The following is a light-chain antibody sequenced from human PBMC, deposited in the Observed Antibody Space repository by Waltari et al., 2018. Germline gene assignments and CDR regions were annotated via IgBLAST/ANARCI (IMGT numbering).Light chain of an antibody. CDR1: SSDVGSYNL. CDR3: CSYAGSDTFVV. V-gene: IGLV2-23*02. Sequence: QSALTQPASVSGSPGQSITISCTGTSSDVGSYNLVSWYQQHPDKAPKPMIYEVSNRPPGVSDRVSGSKSGNTASLTISGLQAEDEADYYCCSYAGSDTFVVLGGGTKLTVL. J-gene: IGLJ2*01. CDR2: EVS.